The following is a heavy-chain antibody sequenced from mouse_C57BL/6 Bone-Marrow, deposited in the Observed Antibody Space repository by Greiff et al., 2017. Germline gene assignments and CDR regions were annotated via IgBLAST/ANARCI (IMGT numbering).Heavy chain of an antibody. D-gene: IGHD2-13*01. J-gene: IGHJ4*01. CDR2: IEPSDSYT. CDR1: GYTFTSYW. CDR3: ARGGDWYALDY. V-gene: IGHV1-59*01. Sequence: QVQLQQPGAELVRPGTSVKLSCKASGYTFTSYWMHWVKQRPGQGLEWIGVIEPSDSYTNYNQKFKGKATLTVDTSSSTAYMQLSSLTSEDSSAYYCARGGDWYALDYWGQGTSVTVSS.